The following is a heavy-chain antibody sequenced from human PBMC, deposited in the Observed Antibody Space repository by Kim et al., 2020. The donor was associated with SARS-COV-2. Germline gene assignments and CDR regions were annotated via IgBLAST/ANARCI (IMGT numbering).Heavy chain of an antibody. V-gene: IGHV3-30*18. J-gene: IGHJ6*01. CDR1: GFTFSSYG. Sequence: GGSLRLSCAASGFTFSSYGMHWVRQAPGKGLEWVAVISYDGSNKYYADSVKGRFTISRDNSKNTLYLQMNSLRAEDTAVYYCAKGAQDIVATSYYYYGM. CDR3: AKGAQDIVATSYYYYGM. CDR2: ISYDGSNK. D-gene: IGHD5-12*01.